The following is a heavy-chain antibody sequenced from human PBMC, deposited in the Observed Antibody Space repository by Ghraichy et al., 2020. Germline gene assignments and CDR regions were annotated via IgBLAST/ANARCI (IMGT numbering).Heavy chain of an antibody. V-gene: IGHV4-31*03. CDR2: IYYSGST. Sequence: SETLSLTCTVSGGSISSGGYYWSWIRQQPGKGLEWIGYIYYSGSTSYNPSLKSRVTISVDTSTNQFSLKLSSVTAADTAVYYCARRSGYIVGGMDVWGQGTTVTVSS. J-gene: IGHJ6*02. CDR3: ARRSGYIVGGMDV. D-gene: IGHD3-3*01. CDR1: GGSISSGGYY.